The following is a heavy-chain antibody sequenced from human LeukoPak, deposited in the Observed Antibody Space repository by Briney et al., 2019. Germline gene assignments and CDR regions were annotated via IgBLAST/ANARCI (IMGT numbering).Heavy chain of an antibody. Sequence: GGSLRLSCAASGFSFSTYNMNWVRQAPGKGLEWISHIRDSGDPIYHAGSVKGRFTISGDNAKSSLYLQMNSLRAEDTAVYYCARASGGNPGYFDYWGQGTLVTVSS. CDR2: IRDSGDPI. J-gene: IGHJ4*02. CDR3: ARASGGNPGYFDY. V-gene: IGHV3-48*01. D-gene: IGHD1-26*01. CDR1: GFSFSTYN.